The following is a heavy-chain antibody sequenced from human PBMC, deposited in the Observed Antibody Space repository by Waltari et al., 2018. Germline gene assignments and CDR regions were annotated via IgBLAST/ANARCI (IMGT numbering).Heavy chain of an antibody. J-gene: IGHJ3*01. V-gene: IGHV3-33*01. CDR1: GFTFNSYA. CDR2: IWYEGGHK. Sequence: QVQLVESGGGVVQPGRSLRLPCAASGFTFNSYAMHWVRQGPGKGLGWLDVIWYEGGHKYYVDSWKGRFTISRDNSRNTLSLQMNSLRAEDTALYYCARGSGSYADDAFDVWGQGTMVTVSS. D-gene: IGHD6-19*01. CDR3: ARGSGSYADDAFDV.